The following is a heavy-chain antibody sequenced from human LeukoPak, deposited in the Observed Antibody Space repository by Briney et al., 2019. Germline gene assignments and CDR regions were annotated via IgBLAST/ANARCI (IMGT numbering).Heavy chain of an antibody. J-gene: IGHJ4*02. CDR1: GFTFSSYA. Sequence: GGSLRLSCAASGFTFSSYAMGWVRQAPGKGLEWVGFIRSKAYGGTTEYAASVKGRFTISRDDSKSIAYLQMNSLKTEDTAVYYCTIQLWFPTAVDYWGQGTLVTVSS. CDR2: IRSKAYGGTT. V-gene: IGHV3-49*04. CDR3: TIQLWFPTAVDY. D-gene: IGHD5-18*01.